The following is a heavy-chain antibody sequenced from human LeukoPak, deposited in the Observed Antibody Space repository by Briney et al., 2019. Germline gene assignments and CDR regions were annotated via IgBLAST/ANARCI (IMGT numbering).Heavy chain of an antibody. V-gene: IGHV3-74*01. CDR2: IKTDESTT. D-gene: IGHD5-18*01. CDR1: GFTFSSYW. J-gene: IGHJ3*02. CDR3: EGYTIEGADAFDI. Sequence: GGSLRLSCAESGFTFSSYWMHWVRHAPGGGLVWVSRIKTDESTTSYADAVKGRFTISRDNAKNSMYLQMNSLRAEDTAVYYCEGYTIEGADAFDIWGQGTMVTVSS.